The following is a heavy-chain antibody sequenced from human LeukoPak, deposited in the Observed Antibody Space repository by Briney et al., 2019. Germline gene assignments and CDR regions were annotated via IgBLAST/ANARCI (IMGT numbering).Heavy chain of an antibody. CDR2: INSDGMIT. D-gene: IGHD1-26*01. CDR1: GFTFSSYW. V-gene: IGHV3-74*03. CDR3: ARVMGATPRAAFDL. J-gene: IGHJ3*01. Sequence: GGSLRLSRVASGFTFSSYWMHWVRQTPGKGLVWVSRINSDGMITTYGDSVKGRFTISRDNAKNTLYLQMNSLRAEDTAVYYCARVMGATPRAAFDLWGQGTTAIVSS.